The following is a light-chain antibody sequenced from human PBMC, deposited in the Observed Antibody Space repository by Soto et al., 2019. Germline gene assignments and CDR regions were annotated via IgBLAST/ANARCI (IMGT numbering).Light chain of an antibody. V-gene: IGKV3-15*01. CDR1: QSVGSH. Sequence: EIVMTQSPATLSVSPGERATLSCRASQSVGSHLAWYQQKPGQAPRLLIYGASTRATGIPARFSGNGSGTQFTLTLSSLQSEDFAVYYCQQYIDWPQTFGQGTRWIS. CDR3: QQYIDWPQT. J-gene: IGKJ1*01. CDR2: GAS.